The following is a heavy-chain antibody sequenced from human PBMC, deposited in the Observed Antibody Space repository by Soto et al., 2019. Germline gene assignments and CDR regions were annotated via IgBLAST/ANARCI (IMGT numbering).Heavy chain of an antibody. V-gene: IGHV4-61*08. D-gene: IGHD1-1*01. CDR2: FYYSGST. CDR3: AREGRMGTFDY. J-gene: IGHJ4*02. CDR1: GGAISSGEYY. Sequence: NLSLTCTVSGGAISSGEYYWTWIRQPPGKGLEWIGYFYYSGSTKYNPSLKSRVTILEDTSKNQFSLKLNSVTAADTAVYYCAREGRMGTFDYWGQGALVTVSS.